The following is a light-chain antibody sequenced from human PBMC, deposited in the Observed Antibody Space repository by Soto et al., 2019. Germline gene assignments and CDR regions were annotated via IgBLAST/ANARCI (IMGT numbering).Light chain of an antibody. J-gene: IGKJ1*01. CDR2: KAS. Sequence: DIQMTQSPSTLSGSVRDSVTNTRGASQTISIWLDWYQQKPGKGLKRRIYKASTLKSGVPSRFSGSGSGTEFTLTISSLQPDDFATYYCQHYNSYSEAFGQGTEVDI. CDR1: QTISIW. CDR3: QHYNSYSEA. V-gene: IGKV1-5*03.